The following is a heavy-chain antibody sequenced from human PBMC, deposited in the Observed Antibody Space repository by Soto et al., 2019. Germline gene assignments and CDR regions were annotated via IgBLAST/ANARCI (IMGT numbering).Heavy chain of an antibody. Sequence: GASVKVSCKASGYTFTSYGISWVRQAPGQGLEWMGWISAYNGNTNYAQKLQGRVTMTTDTSTSTAYMELRSLRSDDTAVYYCARDRGVHDYGDHLDYWGQGTLVTVSS. CDR3: ARDRGVHDYGDHLDY. D-gene: IGHD4-17*01. V-gene: IGHV1-18*01. CDR2: ISAYNGNT. CDR1: GYTFTSYG. J-gene: IGHJ4*02.